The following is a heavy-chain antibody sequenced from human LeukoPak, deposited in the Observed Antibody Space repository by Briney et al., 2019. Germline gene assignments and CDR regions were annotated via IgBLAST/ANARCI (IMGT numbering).Heavy chain of an antibody. V-gene: IGHV4-39*01. J-gene: IGHJ4*02. D-gene: IGHD2-2*01. Sequence: PSETLSLTCTVSGGSISSSSFFWAWIRQPPGRGLEWIGTVSYSGTTYYSPSLKSRVTISVDTSKNQFSLRLTSVTAADTALYYCAKLTCSSTFCPLDYWGQGTLVTVSS. CDR1: GGSISSSSFF. CDR2: VSYSGTT. CDR3: AKLTCSSTFCPLDY.